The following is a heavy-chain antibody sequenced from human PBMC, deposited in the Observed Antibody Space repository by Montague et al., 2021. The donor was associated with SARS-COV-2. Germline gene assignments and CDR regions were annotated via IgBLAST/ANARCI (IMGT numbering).Heavy chain of an antibody. CDR2: IYSGGST. CDR3: ARDLGGAAAGNFDY. CDR1: GFTVSSNY. V-gene: IGHV3-66*01. D-gene: IGHD6-13*01. J-gene: IGHJ4*02. Sequence: SLRISCAASGFTVSSNYMSRVRQAPGKGLEWVSVIYSGGSTYYADSVKGRFTISRDNSKNTLYLQMNSLRAEDTAVYYCARDLGGAAAGNFDYWGQGTLVTVSS.